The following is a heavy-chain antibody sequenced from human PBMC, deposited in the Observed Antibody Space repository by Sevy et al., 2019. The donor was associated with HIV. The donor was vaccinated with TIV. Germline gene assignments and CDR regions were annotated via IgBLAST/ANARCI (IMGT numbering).Heavy chain of an antibody. CDR1: GGSISSTSYY. D-gene: IGHD6-19*01. J-gene: IGHJ5*02. V-gene: IGHV4-39*01. Sequence: SETLSLTCSVSGGSISSTSYYWGWIRQPPGKGLEWIGTIYYTGNTYYNPSLKSRVTISVDTSKNRFSLKLSSVTAADTAVYYCARQSWYTGGWFWFDPWGQGTLVTVSS. CDR3: ARQSWYTGGWFWFDP. CDR2: IYYTGNT.